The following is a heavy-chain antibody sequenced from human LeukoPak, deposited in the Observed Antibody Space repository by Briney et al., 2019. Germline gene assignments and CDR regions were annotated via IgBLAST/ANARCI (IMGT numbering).Heavy chain of an antibody. D-gene: IGHD3-3*01. Sequence: ASVKVSCKASGYTFTSYAMNWVRQAPGEGLECMGWINTNTGNPTYAQGFTGRFVFSLDTSVSTAYLQISSLKAEDTAVYYCARDTIFGGPAADYWGQGTLVTVSS. CDR2: INTNTGNP. CDR1: GYTFTSYA. J-gene: IGHJ4*02. CDR3: ARDTIFGGPAADY. V-gene: IGHV7-4-1*02.